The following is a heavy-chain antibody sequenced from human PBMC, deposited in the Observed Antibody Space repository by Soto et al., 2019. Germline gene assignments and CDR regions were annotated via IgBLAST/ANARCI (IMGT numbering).Heavy chain of an antibody. CDR2: ISAYNGDT. D-gene: IGHD2-8*02. Sequence: QVQLVQSEAEVRKPGASVKVSCKASGYSFTTHGISWVRRAPGHGLEWMGWISAYNGDTHYVQRFQSRLTMTTDTSTSTAYMELRSLTSDDTAVYCCARVPPFSGLILGTPRMDVWGQGTTVTVSS. CDR1: GYSFTTHG. J-gene: IGHJ6*02. CDR3: ARVPPFSGLILGTPRMDV. V-gene: IGHV1-18*04.